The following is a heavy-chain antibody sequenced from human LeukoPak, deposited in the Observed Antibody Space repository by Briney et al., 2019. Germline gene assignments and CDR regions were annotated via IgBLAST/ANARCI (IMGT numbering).Heavy chain of an antibody. Sequence: ASVKVSCKASGYTFTSYYMHWVRQAPGQGLEWMGIINPTDGSTTYAQKFQGRVTVTRDLSTSTVYMELSSLRSEDTAVYYCARVRYRLAETYIDYWGQGTLVTVSS. V-gene: IGHV1-46*01. CDR2: INPTDGST. J-gene: IGHJ4*02. CDR3: ARVRYRLAETYIDY. D-gene: IGHD3-16*01. CDR1: GYTFTSYY.